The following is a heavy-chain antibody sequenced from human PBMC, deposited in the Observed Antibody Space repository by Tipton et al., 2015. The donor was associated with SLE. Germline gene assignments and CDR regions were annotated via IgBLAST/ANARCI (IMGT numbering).Heavy chain of an antibody. D-gene: IGHD2-2*01. Sequence: TLSLTCTVSGGSISSSSYYWGWIRQPPGKGLEWIGSIYYSGNTYYNPSLKSRVTISVDTSKNQFSLKLSSVTAADTAVYYCARRLVAAPNDWYFGLWGRGTLVTVSS. V-gene: IGHV4-39*07. J-gene: IGHJ2*01. CDR1: GGSISSSSYY. CDR2: IYYSGNT. CDR3: ARRLVAAPNDWYFGL.